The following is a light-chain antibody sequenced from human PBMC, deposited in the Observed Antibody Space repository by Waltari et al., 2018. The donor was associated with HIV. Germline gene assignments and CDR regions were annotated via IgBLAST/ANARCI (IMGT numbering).Light chain of an antibody. J-gene: IGKJ2*01. CDR1: QTISSTS. Sequence: EIVLTQSPGPLSLPPGVIATLSCRSSQTISSTSLAWYQKKPGQAPRLLIYGSSSRAAGIPDRFSGSGSGTDFTLTISRLEPEDFAVYFCQQYRSSRSTFGQGTKLEIK. CDR3: QQYRSSRST. V-gene: IGKV3-20*01. CDR2: GSS.